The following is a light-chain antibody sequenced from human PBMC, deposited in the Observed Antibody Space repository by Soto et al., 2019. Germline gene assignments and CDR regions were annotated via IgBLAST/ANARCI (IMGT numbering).Light chain of an antibody. CDR2: DNN. Sequence: QSVLTQPPSVSAAPGQKVTISCSGSSSNIGNNYVSWYQQVSGTAPKLLIYDNNKRPSGIPDRFSGSKSGTSATLGITGLQTGDEADYYCGTWDNSLSTVLFGGGTKVTVL. V-gene: IGLV1-51*01. CDR1: SSNIGNNY. CDR3: GTWDNSLSTVL. J-gene: IGLJ2*01.